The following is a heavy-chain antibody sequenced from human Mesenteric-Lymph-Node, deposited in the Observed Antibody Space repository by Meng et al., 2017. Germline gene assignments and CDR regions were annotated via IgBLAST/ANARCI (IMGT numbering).Heavy chain of an antibody. J-gene: IGHJ4*02. Sequence: GESLKISCAVSGFTFSNYWMTWVRQAPGKGLEWVANINQDGSEKYYVDSVKGRFTISRDNAKNSLYLQMNSLRAGDTAVDYCASRAWAADKPYCFDYWGQGTLVTVSS. V-gene: IGHV3-7*01. CDR3: ASRAWAADKPYCFDY. D-gene: IGHD6-25*01. CDR2: INQDGSEK. CDR1: GFTFSNYW.